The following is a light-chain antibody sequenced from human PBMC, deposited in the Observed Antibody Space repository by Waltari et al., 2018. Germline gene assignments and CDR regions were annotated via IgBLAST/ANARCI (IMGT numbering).Light chain of an antibody. CDR3: QAWGTGTKRM. CDR1: SGHSSYA. CDR2: LNSDGSH. V-gene: IGLV4-69*01. J-gene: IGLJ3*02. Sequence: QVVLTQSPSASASLGASVKLTCTLSSGHSSYAIAWHQQQPEKGPRYLMKLNSDGSHRKGDGIPARFAGSSSGAERYLIISSLQSEDEGDYYCQAWGTGTKRMFGGGTRLAVL.